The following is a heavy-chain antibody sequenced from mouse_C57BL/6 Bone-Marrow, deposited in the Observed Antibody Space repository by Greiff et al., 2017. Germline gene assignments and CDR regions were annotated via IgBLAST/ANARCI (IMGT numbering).Heavy chain of an antibody. V-gene: IGHV14-4*01. CDR1: GFNITDDY. Sequence: VQLQQSGAELVRPGASVTLSCTASGFNITDDYMHWVKPRPEQGLEWIGWIDPVKGDTAYASKFQGKATIAADPSSDTAYLQLSSLTAEDTAVYYCTLYSSGYGYWGQGTTLTVSS. CDR3: TLYSSGYGY. CDR2: IDPVKGDT. J-gene: IGHJ2*01. D-gene: IGHD3-2*02.